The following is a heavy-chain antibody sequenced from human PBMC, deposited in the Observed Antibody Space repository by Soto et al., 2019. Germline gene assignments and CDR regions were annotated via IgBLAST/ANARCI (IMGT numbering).Heavy chain of an antibody. CDR1: GFTFSSYA. CDR3: ARGPIFVGAYDAFDI. D-gene: IGHD1-26*01. Sequence: PGGSLRLSCAASGFTFSSYAMHWVRQAPGKGLEWVAVISYDGSNKYYADSVKGRFTISRDNSKNTLYLQMNSLRAEDTAVYYCARGPIFVGAYDAFDIWGQGTMVTVSS. J-gene: IGHJ3*02. V-gene: IGHV3-30-3*01. CDR2: ISYDGSNK.